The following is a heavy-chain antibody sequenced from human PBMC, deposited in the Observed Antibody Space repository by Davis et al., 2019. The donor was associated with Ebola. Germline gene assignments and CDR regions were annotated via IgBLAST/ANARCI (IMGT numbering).Heavy chain of an antibody. Sequence: AASVKVSCKASGGTFSSYAISWVRQAPGQGLEWMGGIIPIFGTANYAQKLQGRVTMTTDTSTSTAYMELRSLRSDDTAVYYCARGQAYNWNDGFYFDYWGQGTLVTVSS. D-gene: IGHD1-1*01. CDR3: ARGQAYNWNDGFYFDY. J-gene: IGHJ4*02. CDR2: IIPIFGTA. V-gene: IGHV1-69*05. CDR1: GGTFSSYA.